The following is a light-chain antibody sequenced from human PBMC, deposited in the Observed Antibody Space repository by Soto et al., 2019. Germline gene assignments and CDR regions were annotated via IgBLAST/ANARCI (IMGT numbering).Light chain of an antibody. J-gene: IGKJ1*01. Sequence: DIQMTQSPSSVSASVGDRVTITCRASQGFSSWLAWYQQKPGKAPKLLIYASSSLQSGVPSRFSGSGSGTDLPLTISRLQPEDFATYYCQQANSCPWTFGQGTKVEIK. CDR2: ASS. CDR3: QQANSCPWT. V-gene: IGKV1-12*02. CDR1: QGFSSW.